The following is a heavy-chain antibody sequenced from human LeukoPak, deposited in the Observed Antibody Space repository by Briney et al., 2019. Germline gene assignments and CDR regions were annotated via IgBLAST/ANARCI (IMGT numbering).Heavy chain of an antibody. CDR1: GFTFSSYS. D-gene: IGHD3-22*01. CDR2: ISTSGNYM. Sequence: PGGSLRLSCAASGFTFSSYSMNWVRQAPGKGLEWVSSISTSGNYMYYADSVKGRFTISRDNAKNSVSLQMNSLSAEDTALYYCARDPYDSSGYYQILDFWGQGTLVTVS. V-gene: IGHV3-21*01. CDR3: ARDPYDSSGYYQILDF. J-gene: IGHJ4*02.